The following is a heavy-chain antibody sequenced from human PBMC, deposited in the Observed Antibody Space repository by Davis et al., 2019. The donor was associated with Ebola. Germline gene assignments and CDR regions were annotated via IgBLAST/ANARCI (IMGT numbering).Heavy chain of an antibody. CDR1: GGSFSGYY. J-gene: IGHJ6*03. CDR2: INHSGST. CDR3: VKWEWYYYYMDV. D-gene: IGHD3-3*01. Sequence: PGGSLRLSCAVYGGSFSGYYWSWIRQPPGKGLEWIGEINHSGSTNYNPSLKSRVTISVDTSKNQFSLKLSSVTAADTAVYYCVKWEWYYYYMDVWGKGTTVTVSS. V-gene: IGHV4-34*01.